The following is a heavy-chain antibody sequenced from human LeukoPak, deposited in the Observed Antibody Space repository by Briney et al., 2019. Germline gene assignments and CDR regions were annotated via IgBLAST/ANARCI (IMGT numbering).Heavy chain of an antibody. CDR1: GGSISSYY. D-gene: IGHD3-22*01. Sequence: SETLSLTCTVSGGSISSYYWSWIRQPAGKGLEWIGRIYTSGSTNYNPSLKSRVTMSVDTSKNQFSLKLSSVTAADTAVYYCARAPTYYYDSSGQPVNAFDIWGQGTMVTVSS. J-gene: IGHJ3*02. V-gene: IGHV4-4*07. CDR2: IYTSGST. CDR3: ARAPTYYYDSSGQPVNAFDI.